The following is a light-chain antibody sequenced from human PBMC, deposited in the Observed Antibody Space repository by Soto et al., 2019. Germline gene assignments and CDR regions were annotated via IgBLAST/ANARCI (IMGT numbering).Light chain of an antibody. CDR1: SSDVGGYNY. J-gene: IGLJ2*01. Sequence: HSALTQPPSASGSPGQSVTISCTGTSSDVGGYNYVSWYQQHPGKAPKLMIYEVSKRPSGVPDRFSGSKSGNTASLTVSGLQAEDEADYYCSSYAGSNIRFGGGTKLTVL. V-gene: IGLV2-8*01. CDR3: SSYAGSNIR. CDR2: EVS.